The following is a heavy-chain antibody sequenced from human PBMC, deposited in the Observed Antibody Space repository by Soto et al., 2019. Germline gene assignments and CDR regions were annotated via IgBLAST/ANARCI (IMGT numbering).Heavy chain of an antibody. CDR3: VKDRYVDY. CDR1: GFIFSSYA. V-gene: IGHV3-64D*06. CDR2: ISSEGAST. Sequence: XVSLRLSCSVSGFIFSSYAMHWVRQAPGKGLEYVASISSEGASTYYADSVKGRFIISRDNSKNTLYLQMSSLRAEDTAVYYCVKDRYVDYWGQGILVTVSS. J-gene: IGHJ4*02.